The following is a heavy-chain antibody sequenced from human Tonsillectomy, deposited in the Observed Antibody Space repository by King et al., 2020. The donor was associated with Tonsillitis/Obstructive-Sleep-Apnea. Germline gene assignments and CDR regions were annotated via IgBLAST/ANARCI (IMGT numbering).Heavy chain of an antibody. J-gene: IGHJ6*03. V-gene: IGHV3-11*01. CDR2: ISSSGSTI. CDR3: ARESGYLPYYYYYYMDV. CDR1: GFTFSEYY. Sequence: VQLVESGGGLVKPGGSLRLSCAASGFTFSEYYLSCIRQAPGTGLEWVSYISSSGSTIYSADSVKGRFTISRDNAENSLYLQMNSLRAEDTAVYYCARESGYLPYYYYYYMDVWGKGTTVTVSS. D-gene: IGHD3-22*01.